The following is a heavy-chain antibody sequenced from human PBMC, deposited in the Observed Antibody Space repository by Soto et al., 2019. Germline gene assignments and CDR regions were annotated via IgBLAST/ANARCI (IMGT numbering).Heavy chain of an antibody. D-gene: IGHD3-3*01. CDR1: GGSISSGGYY. V-gene: IGHV4-31*03. Sequence: SETLSLTCTVSGGSISSGGYYWSWIRQHPGKGLEWIGYIYYSGSTYYNPSLKSRVTISVDTSKNQFSLKLSSVTAADTAVYYCARDSITIFGVVTDDAFDIWGQGTMVTVSS. CDR2: IYYSGST. J-gene: IGHJ3*02. CDR3: ARDSITIFGVVTDDAFDI.